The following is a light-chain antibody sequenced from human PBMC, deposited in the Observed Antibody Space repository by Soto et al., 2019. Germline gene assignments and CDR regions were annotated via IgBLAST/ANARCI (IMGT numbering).Light chain of an antibody. J-gene: IGLJ1*01. CDR1: SSDVGSYNR. V-gene: IGLV2-18*02. CDR3: SSYTSSDTYV. Sequence: QSALTQPPSVSGSPGQSVTISCTGTSSDVGSYNRVSWYQQSPGTAPKLMIYEVTNRPSGVPDRFSGSKSGNTASLTISGLQAEDEADYCSSYTSSDTYVFGTGTKVTVL. CDR2: EVT.